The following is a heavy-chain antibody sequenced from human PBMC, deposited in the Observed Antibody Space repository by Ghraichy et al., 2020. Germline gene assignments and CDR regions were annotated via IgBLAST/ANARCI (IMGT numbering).Heavy chain of an antibody. Sequence: GESLNISCAASGFTFSNFAMSWVRQAPGKGLEWVSALRESGGGTTYAASVKGRFTVSRDNSKNTLYRQMNNLRAEDTAVYYCVKGTLGHFGGESCYPFDYWGQGTLVTVSS. CDR2: LRESGGGT. CDR1: GFTFSNFA. CDR3: VKGTLGHFGGESCYPFDY. D-gene: IGHD2-15*01. J-gene: IGHJ4*02. V-gene: IGHV3-23*01.